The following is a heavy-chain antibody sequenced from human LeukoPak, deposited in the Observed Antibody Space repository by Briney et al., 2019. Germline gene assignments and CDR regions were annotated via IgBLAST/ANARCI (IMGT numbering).Heavy chain of an antibody. CDR1: GYSFTSYW. V-gene: IGHV5-10-1*01. Sequence: GESLKISCKGSGYSFTSYWISWVRQMPGKGLEWMGRLDPSDSYTNYSPSFQGHVTISADKSISTAYLQWSSLRASDTAMYYCARLRDGSLDHWGQGTLVTVSS. CDR2: LDPSDSYT. J-gene: IGHJ4*02. CDR3: ARLRDGSLDH.